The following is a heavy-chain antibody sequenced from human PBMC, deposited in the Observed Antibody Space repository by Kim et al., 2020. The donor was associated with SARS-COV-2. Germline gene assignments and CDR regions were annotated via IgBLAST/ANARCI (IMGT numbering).Heavy chain of an antibody. CDR1: GFTFSSYG. V-gene: IGHV3-33*01. CDR2: IWYDGSNK. CDR3: ARPGDYYDSSGLRA. J-gene: IGHJ5*02. D-gene: IGHD3-22*01. Sequence: GGSLRLSCAASGFTFSSYGMHWVRQAPGKGLEWVAVIWYDGSNKYYADSVKGRFTISRDNSKNTLYLQMNSLRAEDTAVYYCARPGDYYDSSGLRAWGQGTLVTVSS.